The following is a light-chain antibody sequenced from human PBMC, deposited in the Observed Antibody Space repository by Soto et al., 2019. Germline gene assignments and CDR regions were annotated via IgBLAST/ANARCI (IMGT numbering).Light chain of an antibody. V-gene: IGLV1-40*01. J-gene: IGLJ3*02. CDR1: SSNIGAGYD. CDR2: GNS. Sequence: QSVLTQPPSVSGAPGQRVTISCTGSSSNIGAGYDVHWYQQLPGTAPKLLIYGNSNRPSGVPDRFSGSKSGTSASLATTGLQAEDEADYYCQSHDSSLSVHWVFGGRTKVTVL. CDR3: QSHDSSLSVHWV.